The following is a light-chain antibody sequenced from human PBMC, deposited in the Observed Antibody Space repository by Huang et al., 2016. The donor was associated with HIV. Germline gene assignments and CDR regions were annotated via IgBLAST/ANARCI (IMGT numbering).Light chain of an antibody. CDR3: QQYYNWPPLT. J-gene: IGKJ4*01. CDR1: QGVGRS. CDR2: GAS. Sequence: EIVMTQSPATLSVSPGESATLSCRASQGVGRSLAWYQQRHGQAPRLLIYGASNRATGIPARFSGSGSGTEFTLTIISLQSDDFAVYFCQQYYNWPPLTFGGGSKVEIK. V-gene: IGKV3-15*01.